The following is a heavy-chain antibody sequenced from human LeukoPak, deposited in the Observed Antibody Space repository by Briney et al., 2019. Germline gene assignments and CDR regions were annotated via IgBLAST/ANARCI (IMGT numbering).Heavy chain of an antibody. J-gene: IGHJ4*02. CDR1: GFTFSSYE. Sequence: GGSLRLSCAASGFTFSSYEMNWVRQAPGKGLEWVSCISSSGSTICYADSVKGRFTISRDNSKNTLYLQMNSLRAEDTAVYYCARGGYDSGSYYKGPLYYFDYWGQGTLVTVSS. CDR2: ISSSGSTI. V-gene: IGHV3-48*03. CDR3: ARGGYDSGSYYKGPLYYFDY. D-gene: IGHD3-10*01.